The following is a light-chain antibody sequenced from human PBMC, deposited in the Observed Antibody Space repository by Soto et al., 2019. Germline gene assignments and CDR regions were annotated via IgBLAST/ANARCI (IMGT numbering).Light chain of an antibody. CDR1: QGISTF. Sequence: EIQGTRSPSFLSASVGDRVTIACRASQGISTFLAWYQQKPGQAPKLLIYAASGLPTGVPSRFSGSGSGTDFTLSISSLQREDFATYYCQQSYNSPWTFGPGTKVDI. J-gene: IGKJ1*01. CDR2: AAS. CDR3: QQSYNSPWT. V-gene: IGKV1-39*01.